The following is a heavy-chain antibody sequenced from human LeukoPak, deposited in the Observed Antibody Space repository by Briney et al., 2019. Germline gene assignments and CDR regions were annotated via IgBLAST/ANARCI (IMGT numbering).Heavy chain of an antibody. CDR3: ARIGSGSYYTNWFDP. J-gene: IGHJ5*02. Sequence: SGTLSLTCAVSGGSISSSNWWSWVRQPPGKGLEWIGEIYHSGSTNYHPSLKSRVNISVDKSKNQCSLKLSSVPAADTAVYYCARIGSGSYYTNWFDPWGQGTLVTVSS. CDR2: IYHSGST. V-gene: IGHV4-4*02. D-gene: IGHD3-10*01. CDR1: GGSISSSNW.